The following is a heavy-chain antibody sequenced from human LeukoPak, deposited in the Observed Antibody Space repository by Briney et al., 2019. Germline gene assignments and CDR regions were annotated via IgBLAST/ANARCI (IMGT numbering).Heavy chain of an antibody. D-gene: IGHD4-23*01. CDR2: IYYSGST. Sequence: SETLSLTCTVSGGSISSYYWSWIRQPPGKGLEWIGYIYYSGSTNYNPSLKSRVTISVDTSKNQFSLKLSSVTAADTAVYYCARLGGNSGQDYWGQGTLVTVSS. V-gene: IGHV4-59*08. CDR3: ARLGGNSGQDY. J-gene: IGHJ4*02. CDR1: GGSISSYY.